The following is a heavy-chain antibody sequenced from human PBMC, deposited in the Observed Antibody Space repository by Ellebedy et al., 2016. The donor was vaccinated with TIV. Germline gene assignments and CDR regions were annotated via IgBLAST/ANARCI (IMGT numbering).Heavy chain of an antibody. V-gene: IGHV1-18*01. CDR1: GYTFTSYG. Sequence: ASVKVSXKASGYTFTSYGISWVRQAPGQGLEWMGWISAYNGNTNYAQKLQGRVTMTTDTSTSTAYMELRSLRSDDTAVYYCARIVGSSYPPDYFDYWGQGTLVTVSS. D-gene: IGHD1-26*01. CDR3: ARIVGSSYPPDYFDY. J-gene: IGHJ4*02. CDR2: ISAYNGNT.